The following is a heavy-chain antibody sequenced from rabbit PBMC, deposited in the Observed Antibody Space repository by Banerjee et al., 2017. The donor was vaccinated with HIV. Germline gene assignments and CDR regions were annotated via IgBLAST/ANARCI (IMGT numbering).Heavy chain of an antibody. D-gene: IGHD1-1*01. CDR1: GFSFSSSYY. V-gene: IGHV1S40*01. J-gene: IGHJ6*01. CDR3: ARDTASGSGYYGL. Sequence: ASLTLTCTASGFSFSSSYYMCWVRQAPGKGLEWIGCIYTASSGSTYYASWAKGRFTISKTSSTTVTLQMTSLTAADTATYFCARDTASGSGYYGLWGQGTLVTVS. CDR2: IYTASSGST.